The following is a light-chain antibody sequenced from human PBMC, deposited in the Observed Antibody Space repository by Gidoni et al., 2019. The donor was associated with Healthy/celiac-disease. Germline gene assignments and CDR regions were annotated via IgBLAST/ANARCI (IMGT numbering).Light chain of an antibody. V-gene: IGKV3-20*01. Sequence: EIVLTQSPGTLSLSTGERATLSCRASQSVSSSYLAWYQQKPGQAPRLLIYGASSRATGIPDRFSGSGSGTDFTLTISRLEPEDFAVYYCQQYGRSPPWTFGQGTKVEIK. CDR3: QQYGRSPPWT. CDR1: QSVSSSY. CDR2: GAS. J-gene: IGKJ1*01.